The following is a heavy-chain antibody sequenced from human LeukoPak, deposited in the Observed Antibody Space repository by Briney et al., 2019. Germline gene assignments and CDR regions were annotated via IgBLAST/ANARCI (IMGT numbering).Heavy chain of an antibody. CDR1: GFTFGDYL. CDR3: SRGSGWLSVY. Sequence: KPGGSLRLSCTASGFTFGDYLMSWFRQAPGKGLEWIGFISGGTTEYAASVKGRFTISRDDSTSIAYLQMNSLTTEDTAVYYCSRGSGWLSVYRGQGTLVTVSS. CDR2: ISGGTT. J-gene: IGHJ4*02. V-gene: IGHV3-49*05. D-gene: IGHD6-19*01.